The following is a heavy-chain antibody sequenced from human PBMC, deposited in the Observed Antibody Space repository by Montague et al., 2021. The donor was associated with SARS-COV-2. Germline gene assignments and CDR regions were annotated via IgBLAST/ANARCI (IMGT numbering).Heavy chain of an antibody. Sequence: SLRLSCAASGFTFSSYAMHWVRQAPGKGLEWVAVISYDGSNKYYADSVKGRFTISRDNSKNALYLQMNSLRAEDTAVYYCVRDSPLSGYSNYYFDYWGQGTLVTVSS. CDR1: GFTFSSYA. J-gene: IGHJ4*02. V-gene: IGHV3-30-3*01. CDR2: ISYDGSNK. D-gene: IGHD4-11*01. CDR3: VRDSPLSGYSNYYFDY.